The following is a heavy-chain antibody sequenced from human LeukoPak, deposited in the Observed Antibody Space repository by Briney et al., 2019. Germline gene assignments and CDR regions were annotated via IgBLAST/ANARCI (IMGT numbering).Heavy chain of an antibody. V-gene: IGHV3-20*04. J-gene: IGHJ6*03. CDR1: GFTFDDYG. D-gene: IGHD3-10*01. Sequence: GGSLRLSCAASGFTFDDYGMNWVRQAPGKGLEWVSGINWNGGSTGYADSVKGRFTISRDNAKNSLYLQMNSLRAEDTALYYCARGGENYYYYLDVWGKGTTVTVSS. CDR3: ARGGENYYYYLDV. CDR2: INWNGGST.